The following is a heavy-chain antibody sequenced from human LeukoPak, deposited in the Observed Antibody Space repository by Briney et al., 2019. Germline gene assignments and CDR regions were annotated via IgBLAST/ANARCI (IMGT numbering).Heavy chain of an antibody. J-gene: IGHJ6*02. D-gene: IGHD6-19*01. V-gene: IGHV3-30-3*01. Sequence: GGSLRLSCAASGFTFSSYAMHWVRQAPGKGLEWVAVISYDGSNKYYADSVKGRFTISRDNSKNTLYLQMNSLRAEDTAVYYCARSQWLVLDYYYGMDVWGQGTTVAVSS. CDR1: GFTFSSYA. CDR3: ARSQWLVLDYYYGMDV. CDR2: ISYDGSNK.